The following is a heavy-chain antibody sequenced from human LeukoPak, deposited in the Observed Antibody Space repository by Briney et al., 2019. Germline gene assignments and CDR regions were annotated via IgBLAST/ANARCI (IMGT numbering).Heavy chain of an antibody. CDR3: ARDHSSGWSIFDY. J-gene: IGHJ4*02. Sequence: GGSLRLSCAASGFTFSSYSMNWVRQAPGKGLQWVSSISSSSSYIYYADSVKGRFTISRDNAKNSLYLQMNSLRAEDTAVYYCARDHSSGWSIFDYWGQGTLVTVSS. V-gene: IGHV3-21*01. CDR1: GFTFSSYS. D-gene: IGHD6-19*01. CDR2: ISSSSSYI.